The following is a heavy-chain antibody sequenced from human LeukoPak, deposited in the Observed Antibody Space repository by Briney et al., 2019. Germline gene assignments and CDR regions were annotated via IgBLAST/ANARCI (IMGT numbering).Heavy chain of an antibody. CDR1: GGSFSGYY. V-gene: IGHV4-34*01. J-gene: IGHJ4*02. Sequence: PSETLSLTCAVYGGSFSGYYWSWIRQPPGKGLEWIGEINHSGSTNYNPSLKSRVTISVDTSKNQFSLKLSSVTAADTAVYYCARRSLVRGVVFGYWGQGTLVTVSS. CDR3: ARRSLVRGVVFGY. D-gene: IGHD3-10*01. CDR2: INHSGST.